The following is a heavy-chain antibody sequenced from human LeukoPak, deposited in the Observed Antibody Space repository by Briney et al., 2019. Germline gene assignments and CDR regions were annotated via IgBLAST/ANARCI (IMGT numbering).Heavy chain of an antibody. Sequence: AGSLRLSCAASGFTFSSYAMSWVRQAPGKGLEGGSAISGSGGSTYYADSVKGRFTISRDNSKNTLYLQMNSLRAEDTAVYYCAKDLIVVVVAANFDYWGQGTLVTVSS. V-gene: IGHV3-23*01. CDR1: GFTFSSYA. J-gene: IGHJ4*02. CDR3: AKDLIVVVVAANFDY. D-gene: IGHD2-15*01. CDR2: ISGSGGST.